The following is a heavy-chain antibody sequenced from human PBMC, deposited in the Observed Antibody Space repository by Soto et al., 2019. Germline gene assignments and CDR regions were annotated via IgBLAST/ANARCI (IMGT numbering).Heavy chain of an antibody. J-gene: IGHJ3*02. CDR1: GGSMNSHDYY. Sequence: QQQLQESGPGLVNPSQTLSLTCTVSGGSMNSHDYYWSWIRQPPGKGLEWIGYIHNSGSTYYNPSLKSRLTISSGMSKNQYSLRLNSVTAADTALYFCARGEVRGPFDIWGQGTKVTVCS. CDR2: IHNSGST. D-gene: IGHD3-10*01. V-gene: IGHV4-30-4*01. CDR3: ARGEVRGPFDI.